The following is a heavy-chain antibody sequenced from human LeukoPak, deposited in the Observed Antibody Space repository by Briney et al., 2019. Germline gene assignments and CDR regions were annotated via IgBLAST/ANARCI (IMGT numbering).Heavy chain of an antibody. V-gene: IGHV3-23*01. CDR3: AKGHDFWSGYWFDY. Sequence: GGPLRLSCAASGFTFSSYAMSWVRQAPGKGLEWVSAISGSGGSTYYADSVKGRFTISRDNSKNTLYLQMNSLRAEDTAVYYCAKGHDFWSGYWFDYWGQGTLVTVSS. D-gene: IGHD3-3*01. J-gene: IGHJ4*02. CDR1: GFTFSSYA. CDR2: ISGSGGST.